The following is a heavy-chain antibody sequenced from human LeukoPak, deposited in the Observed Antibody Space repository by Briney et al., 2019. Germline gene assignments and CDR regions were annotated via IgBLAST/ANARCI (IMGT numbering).Heavy chain of an antibody. CDR2: IRSKAYGGTT. Sequence: GGSLRLSCTASGFTFGDYAMSWVPQAPEKGLGWVGFIRSKAYGGTTEYAASVKGRFTISRDDSKIIAYLQMNTLKTEDSAVYYWTHCTNGVCYTGFDYWGKGTLVTVSS. V-gene: IGHV3-49*04. CDR1: GFTFGDYA. CDR3: THCTNGVCYTGFDY. J-gene: IGHJ4*02. D-gene: IGHD2-8*01.